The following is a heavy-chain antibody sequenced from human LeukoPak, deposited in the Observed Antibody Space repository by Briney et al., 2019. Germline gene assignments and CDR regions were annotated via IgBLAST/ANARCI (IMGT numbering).Heavy chain of an antibody. Sequence: GGFLRLSCAASGFTFSSYSMNWVRQAPGKGLEWVSSISSSSSYIYYADSVKGRFTISRDNAKNSLYLQMNSLRAEDTAVYYCASSYSYGYPDLYYFDYWGQGTLVTVSS. V-gene: IGHV3-21*01. D-gene: IGHD5-18*01. J-gene: IGHJ4*02. CDR2: ISSSSSYI. CDR3: ASSYSYGYPDLYYFDY. CDR1: GFTFSSYS.